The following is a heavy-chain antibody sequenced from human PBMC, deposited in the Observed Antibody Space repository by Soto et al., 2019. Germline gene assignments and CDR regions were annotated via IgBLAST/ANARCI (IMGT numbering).Heavy chain of an antibody. CDR2: TYYRSKWYN. V-gene: IGHV6-1*01. CDR1: GDSVSSNSAA. CDR3: ARGSYDYIWGSYRYSERANWFDP. J-gene: IGHJ5*02. D-gene: IGHD3-16*02. Sequence: SQTLSLTCAISGDSVSSNSAAWNWIRQSPSRGLEWLGRTYYRSKWYNDYAVSVKSRITINPDTSKNQFSLQLNSVTPEDTAVYYCARGSYDYIWGSYRYSERANWFDPWGQGTLVTVSS.